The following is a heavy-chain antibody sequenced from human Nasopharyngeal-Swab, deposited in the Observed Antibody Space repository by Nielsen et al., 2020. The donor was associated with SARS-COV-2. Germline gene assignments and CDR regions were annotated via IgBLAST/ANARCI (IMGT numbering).Heavy chain of an antibody. V-gene: IGHV1-69*13. J-gene: IGHJ6*03. CDR3: AREMGYCSSTSCGQEGNYYYYYMDV. CDR2: IIPIFGTA. D-gene: IGHD2-2*01. Sequence: SVKVSCKASGGTFSSYAISWVRQAPGQRLEWMGGIIPIFGTANYAQKFQGRVTITADESTSTAYMELSSLRSEDTAVYYCAREMGYCSSTSCGQEGNYYYYYMDVWGKGTTVTVS. CDR1: GGTFSSYA.